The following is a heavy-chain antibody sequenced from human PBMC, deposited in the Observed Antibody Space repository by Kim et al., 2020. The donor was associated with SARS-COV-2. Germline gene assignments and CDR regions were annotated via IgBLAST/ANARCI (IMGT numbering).Heavy chain of an antibody. J-gene: IGHJ6*02. D-gene: IGHD3-10*01. CDR3: ARVNYYGSGSFLRYGYYYYGMDV. CDR2: INHSGST. V-gene: IGHV4-34*01. CDR1: GGSFSGYY. Sequence: SETLSLTCAVYGGSFSGYYWSWIRQPPGKGLEWFGEINHSGSTNYNPSLKSRVTISVDTSKNQFSLKLSSVTAADTAVYYCARVNYYGSGSFLRYGYYYYGMDVWGQGTTVTVSS.